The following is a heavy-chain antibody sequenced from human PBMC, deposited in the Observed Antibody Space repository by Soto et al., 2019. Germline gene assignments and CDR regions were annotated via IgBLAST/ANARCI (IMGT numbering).Heavy chain of an antibody. CDR3: ARDLKGIVVVNPGEELWY. CDR1: GYTFTSYG. J-gene: IGHJ4*02. CDR2: ISAYNGNT. V-gene: IGHV1-18*04. D-gene: IGHD3-22*01. Sequence: SVKVSCKASGYTFTSYGISWVRQAPGQGLEWMGWISAYNGNTNYAQKLQGRVTMTTDTSTSTAYMELRSLRSDDTAVYYCARDLKGIVVVNPGEELWYWGQGTLVTVSS.